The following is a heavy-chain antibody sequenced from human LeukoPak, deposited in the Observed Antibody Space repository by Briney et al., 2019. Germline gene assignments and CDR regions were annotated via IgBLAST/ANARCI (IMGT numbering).Heavy chain of an antibody. Sequence: SETLSLTCGVYGGSFSDNYWSWIRQPPGKGLEWIGEINHSGRTNYNPSLKSRVTISIDTSKNQFSLKVSSVTAADTAVYYCATHTKKYGDYADDWFDPWGQGTLVTVSS. V-gene: IGHV4-34*01. D-gene: IGHD4-17*01. J-gene: IGHJ5*02. CDR1: GGSFSDNY. CDR3: ATHTKKYGDYADDWFDP. CDR2: INHSGRT.